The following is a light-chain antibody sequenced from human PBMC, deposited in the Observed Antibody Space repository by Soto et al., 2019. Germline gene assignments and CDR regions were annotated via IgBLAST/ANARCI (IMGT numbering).Light chain of an antibody. Sequence: AIPMTKSPSSLSASVGDRVTITCRASRDIGNDLGGYQQKPGKAPKHLIFAASNLQRGVPSRFSGGGSGTDFNLTISSLQADDFATYYCLQHFNFAWTFGQGTKVE. CDR1: RDIGND. CDR3: LQHFNFAWT. J-gene: IGKJ1*01. CDR2: AAS. V-gene: IGKV1-6*01.